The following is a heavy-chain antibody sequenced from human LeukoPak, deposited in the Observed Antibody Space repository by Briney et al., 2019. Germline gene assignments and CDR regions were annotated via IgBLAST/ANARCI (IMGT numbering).Heavy chain of an antibody. CDR3: AKDLFRGYSYGYGDY. D-gene: IGHD5-18*01. J-gene: IGHJ4*02. V-gene: IGHV3-33*06. Sequence: GGSLRLSCAASGFTFSSYGIHWVRQAPGKGLEWVAVIWYDGSNKYYADSVKGRFTISRDNSKNTLYLQMNSLRAEDTAVYYCAKDLFRGYSYGYGDYWGQGTLVTVSS. CDR1: GFTFSSYG. CDR2: IWYDGSNK.